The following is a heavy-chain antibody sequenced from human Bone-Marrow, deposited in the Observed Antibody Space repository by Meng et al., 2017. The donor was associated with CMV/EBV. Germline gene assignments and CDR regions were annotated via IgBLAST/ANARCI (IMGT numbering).Heavy chain of an antibody. V-gene: IGHV1-18*01. Sequence: ASVKVSCKAYGYTFSTYGLTWVRQAPGQGLEWMGWISAYNGKTQYTQSLQGRVTMTTDTSTSTGYMEMRSLRSDDTAIYYCATAFSSYDFWSGLHYNPYYFYSLDVWGQGTAVTVSS. D-gene: IGHD3-3*01. CDR1: GYTFSTYG. CDR3: ATAFSSYDFWSGLHYNPYYFYSLDV. CDR2: ISAYNGKT. J-gene: IGHJ6*01.